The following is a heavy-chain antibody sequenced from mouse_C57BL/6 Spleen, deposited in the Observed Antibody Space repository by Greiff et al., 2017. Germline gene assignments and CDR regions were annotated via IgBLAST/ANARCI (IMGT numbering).Heavy chain of an antibody. D-gene: IGHD1-1*01. CDR3: ARNFGGSSFDD. CDR2: IWRGGST. J-gene: IGHJ2*01. CDR1: GFSLTSYG. Sequence: QVQLKESGPGLVQPSQSLSITCTVSGFSLTSYGVHWVRQSPGKGLEWLGVIWRGGSTDYNAAFISSLSISKDNSKSQVFFKMNSLQADDTAIYYCARNFGGSSFDDWGKGTTLTVSS. V-gene: IGHV2-2*01.